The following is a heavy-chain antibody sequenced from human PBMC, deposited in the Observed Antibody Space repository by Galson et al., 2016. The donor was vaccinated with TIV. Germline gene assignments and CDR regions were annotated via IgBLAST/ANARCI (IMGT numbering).Heavy chain of an antibody. CDR3: TRQSTRSFDF. CDR2: IYPGDSDT. Sequence: QSGAEVKKPGESLKISCKSSGYNFDTYWIVWVRQMPGKGLEWVGTIYPGDSDTRYSPSFQGQVTMSADKSINPAYLQWSSLKASDSAIYYCTRQSTRSFDFWGPGTLVSVSS. CDR1: GYNFDTYW. V-gene: IGHV5-51*01. D-gene: IGHD5/OR15-5a*01. J-gene: IGHJ4*02.